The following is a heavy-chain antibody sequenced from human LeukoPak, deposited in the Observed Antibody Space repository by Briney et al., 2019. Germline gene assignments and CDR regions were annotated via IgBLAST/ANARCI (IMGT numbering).Heavy chain of an antibody. CDR3: ARLGSGSWY. D-gene: IGHD1-26*01. Sequence: PSETLSLTCTVSGGSISSSSYYWVWIRQPPGKGLESIGSIYDSGSTYYNPSLKSRVTITVDTSRKLFSLKLSSVTAADTAVYYCARLGSGSWYWGQGTLVTVSS. J-gene: IGHJ4*02. CDR1: GGSISSSSYY. CDR2: IYDSGST. V-gene: IGHV4-39*01.